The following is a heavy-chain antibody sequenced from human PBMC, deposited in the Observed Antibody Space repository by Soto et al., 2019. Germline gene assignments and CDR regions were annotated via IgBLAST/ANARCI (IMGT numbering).Heavy chain of an antibody. Sequence: QVQLVESGGGVVQPGRSLRLSCAASGFTFSSYGMHWVRQAPGKGLEWVAVISYDGSNKYYADSVKGRFTISRDNSKNTLYLQMNSLRAEDTAVYYCAKVRFDQSVTTSYYYGMDVWGQGTTVTVSS. V-gene: IGHV3-30*18. CDR3: AKVRFDQSVTTSYYYGMDV. D-gene: IGHD4-17*01. CDR1: GFTFSSYG. CDR2: ISYDGSNK. J-gene: IGHJ6*02.